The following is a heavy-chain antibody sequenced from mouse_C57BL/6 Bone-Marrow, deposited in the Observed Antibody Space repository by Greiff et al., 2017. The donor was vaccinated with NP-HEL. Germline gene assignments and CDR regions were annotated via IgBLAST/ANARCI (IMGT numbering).Heavy chain of an antibody. V-gene: IGHV5-15*01. D-gene: IGHD1-1*01. CDR2: ISNLAFSI. CDR1: GFTFSDYG. Sequence: EVKLVESGGGLVQPGGSLKLSCAASGFTFSDYGMAWVRPAPRKGPEWVAFISNLAFSIYYADPVTGRFHISRENAKNTLYLEMSSLRSEDTAMYYCARYYYGLFDYWGQGTTLTVSS. CDR3: ARYYYGLFDY. J-gene: IGHJ2*01.